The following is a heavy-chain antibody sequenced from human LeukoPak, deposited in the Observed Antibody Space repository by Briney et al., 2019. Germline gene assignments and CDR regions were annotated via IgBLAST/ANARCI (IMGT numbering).Heavy chain of an antibody. CDR3: ARGGDYEYFQH. CDR2: ISAYNGNT. D-gene: IGHD4-17*01. Sequence: ASVKVSCEPSGYTFTSYGITWVRQAPGQGLEWMGWISAYNGNTNYAQKFQGRVTMTTDTSTGTAYMELRSLRSDDTAVYYCARGGDYEYFQHWGQGTLVTVSS. J-gene: IGHJ1*01. CDR1: GYTFTSYG. V-gene: IGHV1-18*01.